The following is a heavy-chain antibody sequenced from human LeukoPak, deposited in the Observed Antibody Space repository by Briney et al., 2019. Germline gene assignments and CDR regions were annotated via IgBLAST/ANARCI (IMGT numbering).Heavy chain of an antibody. D-gene: IGHD2-21*02. V-gene: IGHV4-34*01. Sequence: SETLSLTCAVSGVSFNDYYWSWVRQTPGKGLEWIGEINHSGYTNDSPSLKSRVTLSIETSRKQFSLNLRSVTVADTGIYYCTRITAGHDYWGQGTLVTVSS. CDR1: GVSFNDYY. J-gene: IGHJ4*02. CDR3: TRITAGHDY. CDR2: INHSGYT.